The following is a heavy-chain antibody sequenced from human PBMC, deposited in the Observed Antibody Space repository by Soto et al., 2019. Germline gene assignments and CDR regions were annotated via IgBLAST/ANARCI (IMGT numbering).Heavy chain of an antibody. CDR2: ISDRGVT. D-gene: IGHD7-27*01. Sequence: PSETLSLTCTVSGASITDYYWSWIRQSPGKGLEWIGHISDRGVTTYTPSLKSRVTMSEDTSKNQVSLRVTSVTAADTAVYYCARGRSNRGRGVITTRWLDPWGQGTLATVAS. CDR1: GASITDYY. CDR3: ARGRSNRGRGVITTRWLDP. J-gene: IGHJ5*02. V-gene: IGHV4-59*01.